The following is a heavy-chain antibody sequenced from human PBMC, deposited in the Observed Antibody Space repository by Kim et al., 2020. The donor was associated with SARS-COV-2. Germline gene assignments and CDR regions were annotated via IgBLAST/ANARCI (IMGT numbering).Heavy chain of an antibody. CDR3: ATEAVAGRIDY. D-gene: IGHD6-19*01. CDR1: GGSISSSSYY. Sequence: SETLSLTCTVSGGSISSSSYYWGWIRQPPGKGLEWIGSIYYSGSTYYNPSLKSRVTISVDTSKNQFSLKLSSVTAADTAVYYWATEAVAGRIDYWGQGTLVTVAS. CDR2: IYYSGST. V-gene: IGHV4-39*07. J-gene: IGHJ4*02.